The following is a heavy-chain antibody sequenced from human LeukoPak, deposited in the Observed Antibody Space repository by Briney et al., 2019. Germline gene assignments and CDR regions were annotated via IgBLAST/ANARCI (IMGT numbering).Heavy chain of an antibody. Sequence: GGPLRLSCAASGFTFSSNTMNWVRQAPGKGLEWVSSISSSSSYIYHADSVKGRFTISRDNAKKSLYLQMNSLRAEDTAVYYCARGSRDCANGVCYAFDIWGQGTVVTVSS. D-gene: IGHD2-8*01. CDR2: ISSSSSYI. CDR3: ARGSRDCANGVCYAFDI. CDR1: GFTFSSNT. V-gene: IGHV3-21*01. J-gene: IGHJ3*02.